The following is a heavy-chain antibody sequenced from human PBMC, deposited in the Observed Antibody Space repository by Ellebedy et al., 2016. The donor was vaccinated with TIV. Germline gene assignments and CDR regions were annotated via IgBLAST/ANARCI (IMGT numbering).Heavy chain of an antibody. D-gene: IGHD1-14*01. CDR2: ISRTGGST. J-gene: IGHJ4*02. Sequence: GESLKISCAASGFTFSSYAMNWVRQAPGKGLEWVSIISRTGGSTNYADSVKGRFTISRDNSKNMLYLQMNSLRAEDTAIYYCAKSHSRKPSLLDYWGQGTLVTVSS. CDR3: AKSHSRKPSLLDY. V-gene: IGHV3-23*01. CDR1: GFTFSSYA.